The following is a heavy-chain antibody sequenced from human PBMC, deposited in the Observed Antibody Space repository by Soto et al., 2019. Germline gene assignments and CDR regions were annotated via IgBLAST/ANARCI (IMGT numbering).Heavy chain of an antibody. D-gene: IGHD6-19*01. CDR2: IYSGGST. CDR3: ARAYSSGWYWIDY. V-gene: IGHV3-53*01. Sequence: EVQLVESGGGLIQPGGSLRLSCAASGFTVSSNYMSWVRQAPGKGLEWVSVIYSGGSTYYADSVKGRFTISRDNSKNTLYLQMNSLRAEDTAVYYCARAYSSGWYWIDYWGQGTLVTVSS. CDR1: GFTVSSNY. J-gene: IGHJ4*02.